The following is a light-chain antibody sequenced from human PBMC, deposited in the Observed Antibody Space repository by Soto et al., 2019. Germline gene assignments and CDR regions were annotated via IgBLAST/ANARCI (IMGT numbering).Light chain of an antibody. Sequence: EIVLTQSPGTVPLSPGERATLSCRASQSVGNNYLAWYQKKRGQAPRLLISGASRRATGVLDRFSGSGTGTDFSLTISRLEPEDSEVYYCQQYASSPLTFGQGTKLEIK. V-gene: IGKV3-20*01. CDR1: QSVGNNY. CDR2: GAS. J-gene: IGKJ2*01. CDR3: QQYASSPLT.